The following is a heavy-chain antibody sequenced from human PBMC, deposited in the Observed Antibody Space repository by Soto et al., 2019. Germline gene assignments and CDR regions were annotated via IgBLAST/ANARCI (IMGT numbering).Heavy chain of an antibody. CDR1: GFTFSSYA. CDR2: ISGSGGST. CDR3: AKASDYGGKVYYYYGMDV. Sequence: PGGSLRLSCAASGFTFSSYAMSWVRQAPGKGLEWVSAISGSGGSTYYADSVKGRFTISRDNSKNTLYLQMNSLRAEDTAVYYCAKASDYGGKVYYYYGMDVWGQGTTVTVSS. J-gene: IGHJ6*02. V-gene: IGHV3-23*01. D-gene: IGHD2-15*01.